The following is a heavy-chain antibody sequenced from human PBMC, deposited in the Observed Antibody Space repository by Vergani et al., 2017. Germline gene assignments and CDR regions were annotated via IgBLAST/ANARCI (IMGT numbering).Heavy chain of an antibody. CDR2: IDPSDSYT. V-gene: IGHV5-10-1*03. CDR1: GYSFTSYW. D-gene: IGHD3-10*01. CDR3: AGREDYGSGSYYNEYYYYGMDV. Sequence: EVQLVQSGAEVKKPGESLRISCKGSGYSFTSYWISWVRQLPGKGLEWMGRIDPSDSYTNYSPSFQGHVTISADKSISTAYLQWSSLKASDTAMYYCAGREDYGSGSYYNEYYYYGMDVWGQGTTVTVSS. J-gene: IGHJ6*02.